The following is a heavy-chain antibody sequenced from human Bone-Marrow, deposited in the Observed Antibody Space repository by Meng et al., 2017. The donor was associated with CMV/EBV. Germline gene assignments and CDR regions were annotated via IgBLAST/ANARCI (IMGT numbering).Heavy chain of an antibody. J-gene: IGHJ4*02. Sequence: FSNDGISWVRQAPGQGLEWMGWISGHNGKTHSIRKFQGRLTMTTDTSTRTSYMELRSLRSGDTAVYYCARERGVRFLEWLSPSFDYWGQGTLVTVSS. CDR3: ARERGVRFLEWLSPSFDY. CDR2: ISGHNGKT. D-gene: IGHD3-3*01. V-gene: IGHV1-18*01. CDR1: FSNDG.